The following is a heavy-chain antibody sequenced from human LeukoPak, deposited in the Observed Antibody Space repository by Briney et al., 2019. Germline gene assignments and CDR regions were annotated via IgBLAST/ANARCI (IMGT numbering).Heavy chain of an antibody. J-gene: IGHJ4*02. Sequence: GGSLRLSCAASGFTFSSYWMSWVRQAPGKGLEWVSYISSSSSTIYYADSVKGRFTISRDNAKNSLYLQMNSLRAEDTAVYYCARDKVSGDSYFDYWGQGTLVTVSS. V-gene: IGHV3-48*04. CDR3: ARDKVSGDSYFDY. CDR2: ISSSSSTI. CDR1: GFTFSSYW. D-gene: IGHD4-17*01.